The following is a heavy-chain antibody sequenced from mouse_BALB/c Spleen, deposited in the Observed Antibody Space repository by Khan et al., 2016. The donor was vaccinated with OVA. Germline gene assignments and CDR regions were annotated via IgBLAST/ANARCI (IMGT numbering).Heavy chain of an antibody. D-gene: IGHD1-1*01. CDR2: ISGDSNTI. CDR3: ATSYFDGYYVDY. J-gene: IGHJ2*01. V-gene: IGHV5-17*02. CDR1: GFTFNSYG. Sequence: EVQLVESGGGLVQPGGSRKLSCAASGFTFNSYGMHWVRQAPEKGLEWVAYISGDSNTIYYTETVKGRFPISRDNPKNTLFLQMTSLMSEDTAMYYCATSYFDGYYVDYWGPGTTRTVS.